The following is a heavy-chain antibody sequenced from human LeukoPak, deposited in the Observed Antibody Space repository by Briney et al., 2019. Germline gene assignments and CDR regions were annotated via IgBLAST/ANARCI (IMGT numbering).Heavy chain of an antibody. J-gene: IGHJ4*02. CDR1: GFTFSSYS. D-gene: IGHD3-9*01. CDR2: ISSSSSYI. CDR3: AGSGGYDILPGYYPHY. V-gene: IGHV3-21*01. Sequence: GGSLRLSCAASGFTFSSYSMNWVRQAPGKGLEWVSSISSSSSYIYNADSVKGRFTISRDNAKNSLYLQMNSLRAEDTAVYYCAGSGGYDILPGYYPHYWGQGTLVTVSS.